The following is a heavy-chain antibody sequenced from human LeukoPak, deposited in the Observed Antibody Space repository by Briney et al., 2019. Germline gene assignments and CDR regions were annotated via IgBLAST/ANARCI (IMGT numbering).Heavy chain of an antibody. J-gene: IGHJ4*02. V-gene: IGHV3-23*03. CDR3: ALGRDCSSSSCASDPFDY. CDR2: IYSGGAT. D-gene: IGHD2-2*01. Sequence: PGGSLRLSCAASGFTFNNYAMTWVRQAPGKGLEWVSVIYSGGATHYADSVKGRFTISRDNSKNTLFLQMNSLRAEDTAVYYCALGRDCSSSSCASDPFDYWGQGTLVTVSS. CDR1: GFTFNNYA.